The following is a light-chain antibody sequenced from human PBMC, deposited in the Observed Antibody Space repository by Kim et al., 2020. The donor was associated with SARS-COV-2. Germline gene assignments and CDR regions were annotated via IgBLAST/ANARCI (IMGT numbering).Light chain of an antibody. CDR2: DAS. CDR1: QGINSA. V-gene: IGKV1D-13*01. J-gene: IGKJ4*01. Sequence: SASVGDRVTITCRASQGINSALAWYQQKPAKAPKLLIYDASSLESGVPSRFSGSGSGTDFTLTISSLQPEDFGTYYCQQFINSPLTFGGGTKLEI. CDR3: QQFINSPLT.